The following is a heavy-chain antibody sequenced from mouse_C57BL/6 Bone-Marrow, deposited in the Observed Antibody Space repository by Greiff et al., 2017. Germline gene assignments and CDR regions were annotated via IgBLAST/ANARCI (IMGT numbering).Heavy chain of an antibody. J-gene: IGHJ2*01. V-gene: IGHV1-15*01. CDR1: GYTFTDYE. CDR3: TRSRLRNFDY. Sequence: VQLQQSGAELVRPGASVTLSCKASGYTFTDYEMHWVKQTPVHGLEWIGAIDPETGGTAYNQKFKGKAILTADKSSSTAYMELRSLTSEDSAVYYCTRSRLRNFDYWGQGTTLTFSS. D-gene: IGHD1-1*01. CDR2: IDPETGGT.